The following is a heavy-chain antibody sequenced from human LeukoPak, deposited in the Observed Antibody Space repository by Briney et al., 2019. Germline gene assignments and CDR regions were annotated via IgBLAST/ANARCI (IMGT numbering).Heavy chain of an antibody. Sequence: HPGRSLRLSCAASGFTFSSYAMHWVRQAPGKGLEWVAVISYDGSNKYYADSVKGRFTISRDKSKNTLYLQMNSLRAKDTAVYYCASQYYDILTGYYSPFDYWGQGTLVTVSS. V-gene: IGHV3-30-3*01. CDR2: ISYDGSNK. CDR1: GFTFSSYA. D-gene: IGHD3-9*01. J-gene: IGHJ4*02. CDR3: ASQYYDILTGYYSPFDY.